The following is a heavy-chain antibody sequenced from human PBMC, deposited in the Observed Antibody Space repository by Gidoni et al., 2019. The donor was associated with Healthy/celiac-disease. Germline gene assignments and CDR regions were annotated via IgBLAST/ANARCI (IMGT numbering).Heavy chain of an antibody. CDR1: GGSISSSSYY. V-gene: IGHV4-39*01. CDR2: IYYSGST. D-gene: IGHD6-19*01. Sequence: QLQLQESGPGLVKPSETLSLTCTVSGGSISSSSYYWGWVRQPPGKELEWIGSIYYSGSTYYNPSLNSRVTISVDTSKNQFSLKLSSVTAADTAVYYCARLMAVAGTHFDYWGQGTLVTVSS. CDR3: ARLMAVAGTHFDY. J-gene: IGHJ4*02.